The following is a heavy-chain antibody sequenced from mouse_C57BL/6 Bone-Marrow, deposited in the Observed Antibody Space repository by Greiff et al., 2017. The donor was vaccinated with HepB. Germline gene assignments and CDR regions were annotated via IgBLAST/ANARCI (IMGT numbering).Heavy chain of an antibody. CDR2: IDPEDGET. CDR1: GFNIKDYY. V-gene: IGHV14-2*01. J-gene: IGHJ2*01. Sequence: VQLKQSGAELVKPGASVKLSCTASGFNIKDYYMHWVKQRTEQGLEWIGRIDPEDGETKYAPKFQSKATITADTSSNTAYLQLSSLTSEDTAVYYCARCHYSRGDFDYWGQGTTLTVSS. CDR3: ARCHYSRGDFDY. D-gene: IGHD1-2*01.